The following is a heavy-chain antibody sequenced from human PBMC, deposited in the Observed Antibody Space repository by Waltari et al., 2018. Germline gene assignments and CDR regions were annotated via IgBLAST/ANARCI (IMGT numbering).Heavy chain of an antibody. Sequence: EVQLVESGGGLIQPGGSLRLSCAASGFTVSGKYMIWVRQAPGKGPGWVAVVSSGGSTYYADAVRALSTSSSNTSRNTLYLHMNSLRAEDTAVYYCASGSAWYGYFDLWGRGTLVTVSS. V-gene: IGHV3-53*01. CDR2: VSSGGST. CDR3: ASGSAWYGYFDL. CDR1: GFTVSGKY. D-gene: IGHD6-19*01. J-gene: IGHJ2*01.